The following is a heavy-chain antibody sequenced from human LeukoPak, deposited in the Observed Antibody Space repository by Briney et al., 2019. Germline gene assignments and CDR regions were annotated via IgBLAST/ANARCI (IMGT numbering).Heavy chain of an antibody. CDR2: ISGSGATP. CDR3: ASRATVTTDRFWFDP. D-gene: IGHD4-11*01. J-gene: IGHJ5*02. Sequence: GGSLRLSCAASGFTFNSYVMAWVRQAPGKGLEWVSGISGSGATPDYTESAKGRFTISRDNSKNTLYLQMNSLRAEDTAVYYCASRATVTTDRFWFDPWGQGTLVTVSS. CDR1: GFTFNSYV. V-gene: IGHV3-23*01.